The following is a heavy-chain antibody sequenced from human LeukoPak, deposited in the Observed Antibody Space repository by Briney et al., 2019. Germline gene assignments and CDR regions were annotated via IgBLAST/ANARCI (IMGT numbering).Heavy chain of an antibody. Sequence: SETLSLTCTVSGGSISSSSYYWGWIRQPPGKGLEWIGSIYYSGSTYYNPSLKSRVTISVDTSKNQFSLKLSSVTAADTAVYYCASATVKGFYYYYMDVWGKGTTVTISS. CDR3: ASATVKGFYYYYMDV. CDR1: GGSISSSSYY. V-gene: IGHV4-39*07. D-gene: IGHD4-17*01. CDR2: IYYSGST. J-gene: IGHJ6*03.